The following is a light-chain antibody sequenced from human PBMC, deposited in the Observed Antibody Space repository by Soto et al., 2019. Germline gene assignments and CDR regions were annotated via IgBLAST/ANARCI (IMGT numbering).Light chain of an antibody. CDR3: QQYKDWPPLT. CDR1: QTVSTN. Sequence: IVMAHSPATLSVSPGERVTLSFRAMQTVSTNYLAWYQQKPGQAPRLLIYDASIRATGIPARFSGSESGTVFTLTINSLEPEDFAVYYCQQYKDWPPLTFGGGTKVDIK. J-gene: IGKJ4*01. CDR2: DAS. V-gene: IGKV3D-15*01.